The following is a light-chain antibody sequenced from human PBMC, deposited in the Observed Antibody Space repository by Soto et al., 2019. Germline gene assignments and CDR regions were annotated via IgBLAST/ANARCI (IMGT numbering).Light chain of an antibody. CDR1: SSDVGRYNY. CDR2: EVS. Sequence: QSALTQPASVSGSPGQSITISCTGTSSDVGRYNYVSWYQQHPGKVPKLMIYEVSNRPSGVSNRFSDSKSGNTASLTISGLQAEDEADYYCSSYTSSSTWVFGGGTKLTVL. J-gene: IGLJ3*02. CDR3: SSYTSSSTWV. V-gene: IGLV2-14*01.